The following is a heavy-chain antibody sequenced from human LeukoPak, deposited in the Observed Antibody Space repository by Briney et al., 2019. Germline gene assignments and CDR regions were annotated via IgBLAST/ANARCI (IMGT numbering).Heavy chain of an antibody. CDR3: ARETLGYCSSTSCYYDYFDY. V-gene: IGHV1-69*13. J-gene: IGHJ4*02. D-gene: IGHD2-2*01. Sequence: ASVKVSCKASGGTFSSYAISWVRQARGQGLEWMGGIIPIFGTANYAQKFQGRVTITADESTSTAYMELSSLRSEDTAVYYCARETLGYCSSTSCYYDYFDYWGQGTLVTVSS. CDR2: IIPIFGTA. CDR1: GGTFSSYA.